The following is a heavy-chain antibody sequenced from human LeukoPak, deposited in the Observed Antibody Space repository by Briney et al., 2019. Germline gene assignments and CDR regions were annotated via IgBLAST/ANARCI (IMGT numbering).Heavy chain of an antibody. CDR2: IYYSGTA. CDR3: ARKGAYYGDFDF. V-gene: IGHV4-39*01. D-gene: IGHD2-21*01. CDR1: GGSISNNNYY. J-gene: IGHJ4*02. Sequence: SETLSLTCSVSGGSISNNNYYWGWIRQPPGKGLGWIANIYYSGTAYYNPSLKSRVTISVDTSKNQFSLKVSSVTATDTAVYYCARKGAYYGDFDFWGQGTLVTVSS.